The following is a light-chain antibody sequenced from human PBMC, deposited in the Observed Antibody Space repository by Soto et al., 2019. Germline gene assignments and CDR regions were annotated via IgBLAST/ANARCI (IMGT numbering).Light chain of an antibody. CDR1: QSVSSNY. Sequence: EIVLTQSPGTVSLSPGERATLSCRASQSVSSNYLAWYQQKPGQAPSLLIYGASSRSTGITDRFSGSGSGTDFTLTISRLEPEDFAVYYCQQYGGLPRTFGQGTKVEIK. V-gene: IGKV3-20*01. CDR2: GAS. CDR3: QQYGGLPRT. J-gene: IGKJ1*01.